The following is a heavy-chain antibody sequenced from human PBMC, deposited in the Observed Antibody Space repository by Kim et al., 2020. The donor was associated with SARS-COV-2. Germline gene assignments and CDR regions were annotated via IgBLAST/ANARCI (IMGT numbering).Heavy chain of an antibody. J-gene: IGHJ4*02. CDR3: ARVVGSAVAGRFDY. D-gene: IGHD6-19*01. V-gene: IGHV7-4-1*02. Sequence: VHGFTGRFVFSLDTSVSTAYLQISSLKAEDTAVYYCARVVGSAVAGRFDYWGQGTLVTVSS.